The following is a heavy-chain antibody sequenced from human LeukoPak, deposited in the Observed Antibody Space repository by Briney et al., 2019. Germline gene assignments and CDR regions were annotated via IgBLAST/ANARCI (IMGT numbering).Heavy chain of an antibody. Sequence: SETLSLTCTVSGGSISSYYWSWIRQPPGKGLEWIGYIYYSGSTNYNPSLESRVTISVDTSKNQFSLKLSSVTAADTAVYYCARLSSGQTDFDYWGQGTLVTVSP. CDR2: IYYSGST. V-gene: IGHV4-59*08. J-gene: IGHJ4*02. D-gene: IGHD6-19*01. CDR3: ARLSSGQTDFDY. CDR1: GGSISSYY.